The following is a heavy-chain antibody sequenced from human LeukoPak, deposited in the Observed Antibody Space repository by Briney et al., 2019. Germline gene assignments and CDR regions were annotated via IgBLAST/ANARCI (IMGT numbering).Heavy chain of an antibody. Sequence: ETLSLTCAVYGGSFSGYYWSWIRQPPGKGLEWIGEINHSGSTNYNPPLKSRVTISVDTSKNQFSLKLSSVTAADTAVYYCAREYPKYQLLSRRLRWFDPWGQGTLVTVSS. CDR1: GGSFSGYY. V-gene: IGHV4-34*01. CDR3: AREYPKYQLLSRRLRWFDP. D-gene: IGHD2-2*01. J-gene: IGHJ5*02. CDR2: INHSGST.